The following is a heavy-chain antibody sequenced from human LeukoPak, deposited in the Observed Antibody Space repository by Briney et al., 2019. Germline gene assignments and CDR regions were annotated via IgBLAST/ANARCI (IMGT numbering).Heavy chain of an antibody. CDR2: INHSGST. CDR1: GGSFSGYY. CDR3: ARGNHDSSGYHALDY. V-gene: IGHV4-34*01. D-gene: IGHD3-22*01. J-gene: IGHJ4*02. Sequence: PSETLSLTCAVYGGSFSGYYWTWIRQPPGKGLERIGEINHSGSTNYNPSLKSRVTISIDTSKNQFSLKLSSVTAADTAVYYCARGNHDSSGYHALDYWGQGTLVTVSS.